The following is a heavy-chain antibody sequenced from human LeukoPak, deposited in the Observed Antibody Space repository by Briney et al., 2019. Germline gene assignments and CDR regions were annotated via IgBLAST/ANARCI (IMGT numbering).Heavy chain of an antibody. CDR2: ISGSGGST. D-gene: IGHD3-9*01. J-gene: IGHJ5*02. Sequence: GGSLRLSRAASGFTFSSYAMSWVRQAPGKGLEWVSAISGSGGSTYYADSVKGRFTISRDNSKNTLYLQMNSLRAEDTAVYYCAKVETYYDILTGHYKGNWFDPWGQGTLVTVSS. CDR3: AKVETYYDILTGHYKGNWFDP. CDR1: GFTFSSYA. V-gene: IGHV3-23*01.